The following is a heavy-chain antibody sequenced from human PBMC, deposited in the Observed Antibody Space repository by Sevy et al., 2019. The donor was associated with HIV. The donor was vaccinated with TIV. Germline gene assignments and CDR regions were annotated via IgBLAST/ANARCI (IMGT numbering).Heavy chain of an antibody. V-gene: IGHV3-73*01. D-gene: IGHD3-3*01. CDR2: IRSKANSYAT. Sequence: GGSLRLSCAASGFPFSNFAMSWVRQASGKGLEWVGRIRSKANSYATAYAASVKGRFTISRDDSKNTAYLQMNSLKTEDTAVYFCTRHGGGYDFWTWGYYGMDVWGQGTTVTVSS. CDR3: TRHGGGYDFWTWGYYGMDV. CDR1: GFPFSNFA. J-gene: IGHJ6*02.